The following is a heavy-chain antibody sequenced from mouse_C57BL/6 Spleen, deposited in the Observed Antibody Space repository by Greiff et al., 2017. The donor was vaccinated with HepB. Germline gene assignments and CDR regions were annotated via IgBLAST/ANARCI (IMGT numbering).Heavy chain of an antibody. V-gene: IGHV1-82*01. Sequence: VQLQQSGPELVKPGASVKISCKASGYAFSSSWMNWVKQRPGKGLEWIGRIYPGDGDTNYNGKFKGKATLTADKSSSTAYMQLSSLTSEDSAVYFCARSNYGGSYFDYWGQGTTLTVSS. CDR2: IYPGDGDT. CDR3: ARSNYGGSYFDY. J-gene: IGHJ2*01. CDR1: GYAFSSSW. D-gene: IGHD1-1*01.